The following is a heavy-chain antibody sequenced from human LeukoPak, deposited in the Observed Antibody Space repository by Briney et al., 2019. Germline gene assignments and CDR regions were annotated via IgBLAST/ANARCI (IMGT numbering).Heavy chain of an antibody. D-gene: IGHD4-17*01. CDR2: ISTDSAGT. Sequence: QPGGSLRLSCTASGFSFSTHVMSWVRQAPGKGLEWVSAISTDSAGTYFTDSVKGRFTISRDNAKNSLYLQMNSLRAGATALYYCAKSYGDGYDYGDSASLDGYYYGMDVWGQGTTVTVSS. CDR3: AKSYGDGYDYGDSASLDGYYYGMDV. J-gene: IGHJ6*02. CDR1: GFSFSTHV. V-gene: IGHV3-23*01.